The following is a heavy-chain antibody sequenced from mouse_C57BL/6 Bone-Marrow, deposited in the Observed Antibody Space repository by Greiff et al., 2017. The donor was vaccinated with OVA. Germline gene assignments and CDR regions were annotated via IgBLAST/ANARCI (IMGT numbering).Heavy chain of an antibody. CDR2: IWSGGST. J-gene: IGHJ4*01. V-gene: IGHV2-2*01. D-gene: IGHD1-1*01. Sequence: VQLQQSGPGLVQPSQSLSITCTVSGFSLTSYGVHWVRQSPGKGLEWLGVIWSGGSTDYNAAFISSLSISKDNSKSQVFFKMNSLQADDTAIYYCASYYYGSSSYAMDYWGQGTSVTVSS. CDR1: GFSLTSYG. CDR3: ASYYYGSSSYAMDY.